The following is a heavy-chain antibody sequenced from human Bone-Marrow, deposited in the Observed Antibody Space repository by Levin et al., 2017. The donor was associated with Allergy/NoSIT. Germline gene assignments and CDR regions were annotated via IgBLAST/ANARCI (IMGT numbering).Heavy chain of an antibody. CDR3: ARGASYTDSWFNWFGP. J-gene: IGHJ5*02. D-gene: IGHD6-13*01. V-gene: IGHV4-4*07. CDR1: GDSISSYY. Sequence: SETLSLTCTVSGDSISSYYWSWIRQPAGKELEWIGRIQSNGYTNYNPSLKSRVAMSLDTSKNHFSLNLTSVTAADTAAYYCARGASYTDSWFNWFGPWGQGTRVTVSS. CDR2: IQSNGYT.